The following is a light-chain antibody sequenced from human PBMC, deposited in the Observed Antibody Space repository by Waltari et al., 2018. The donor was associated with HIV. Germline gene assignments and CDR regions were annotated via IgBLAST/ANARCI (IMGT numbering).Light chain of an antibody. CDR1: SSNIGSKT. CDR2: RNN. V-gene: IGLV1-44*01. Sequence: QSVLTQPPSASGTPGQRVTISCSGSSSNIGSKTVNWYQQLPGTAPKLLIYRNNQRPSGVPDRCSGSKSGTSASLAISGLQSEDEADYYCATWDDSLNGDVVFGGGTKLTVL. CDR3: ATWDDSLNGDVV. J-gene: IGLJ2*01.